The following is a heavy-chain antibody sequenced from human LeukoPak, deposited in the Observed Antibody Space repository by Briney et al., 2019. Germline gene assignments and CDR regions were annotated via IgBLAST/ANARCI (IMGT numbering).Heavy chain of an antibody. CDR1: GGSISSYY. J-gene: IGHJ4*02. Sequence: SETLSLTCTVSGGSISSYYWSWIRQPAGKGLEWIGRIYTSGSTNYNPSLKSRVTMSVDTSKNQFSLKLSSVTAADTAVYYCAREEGYCSGGSCYSAVGYWGQGTLVTVSS. CDR2: IYTSGST. V-gene: IGHV4-4*07. D-gene: IGHD2-15*01. CDR3: AREEGYCSGGSCYSAVGY.